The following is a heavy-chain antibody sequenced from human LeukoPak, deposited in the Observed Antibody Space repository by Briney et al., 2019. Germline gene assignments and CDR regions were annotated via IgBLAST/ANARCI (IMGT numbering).Heavy chain of an antibody. Sequence: PSETLSLTCTVSGGSISSDHYYWSWIRQPAGKGLEWIGPIYASGSTNYNPSLKSRVTMSLHTSKNQFSLNLTSVTAADTAVYYCARDNSRIDYSFWSGYYSDKNYFDYWGQGALVTVSS. V-gene: IGHV4-61*02. CDR2: IYASGST. CDR1: GGSISSDHYY. D-gene: IGHD3-3*01. J-gene: IGHJ4*02. CDR3: ARDNSRIDYSFWSGYYSDKNYFDY.